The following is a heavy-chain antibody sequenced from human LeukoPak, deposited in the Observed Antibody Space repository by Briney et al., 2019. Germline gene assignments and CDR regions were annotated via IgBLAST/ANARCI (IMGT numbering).Heavy chain of an antibody. CDR2: IYYSGST. CDR1: GGSISSYY. CDR3: ARRFDP. Sequence: SETLSLTCTVSGGSISSYYWSWLRQPPGKGLEWIGYIYYSGSTNYNPSLKSRVTISVDTSKNQFSLKLSSVTAADTAVYYCARRFDPWGQGTLVTVSS. J-gene: IGHJ5*02. V-gene: IGHV4-59*08.